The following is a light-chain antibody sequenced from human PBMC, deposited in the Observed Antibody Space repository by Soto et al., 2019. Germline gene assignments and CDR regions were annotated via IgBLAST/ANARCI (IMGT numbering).Light chain of an antibody. CDR2: GAS. CDR3: QQYDDWPLT. CDR1: QSVNSN. Sequence: EIVLTQSPATLSVSPGERATLSCRATQSVNSNLAWYQQKPGQPPRLLIYGASTRATGLPARFSGSKSGTEFTLTISSLQSEDLAVYYCQQYDDWPLTFGGGTKVEIK. J-gene: IGKJ4*01. V-gene: IGKV3-15*01.